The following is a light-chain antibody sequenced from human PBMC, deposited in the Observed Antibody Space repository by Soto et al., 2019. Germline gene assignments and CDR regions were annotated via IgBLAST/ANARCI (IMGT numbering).Light chain of an antibody. V-gene: IGKV3-15*01. J-gene: IGKJ1*01. CDR1: QSVSSN. CDR2: GAS. Sequence: EIVMTQSPATLSVSPGERATLSCRASQSVSSNLAWYQQKPGQAPRLLIYGASTRATGIPASFSGSGSGTEFTLTFSSLQSEDFAVYYCQQYNNWPEWTFGQGTKVEIK. CDR3: QQYNNWPEWT.